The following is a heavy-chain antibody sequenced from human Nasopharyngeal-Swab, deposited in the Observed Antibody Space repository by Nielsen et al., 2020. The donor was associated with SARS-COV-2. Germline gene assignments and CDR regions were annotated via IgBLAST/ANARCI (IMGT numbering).Heavy chain of an antibody. CDR3: ANPYYYDSSGYDDY. J-gene: IGHJ4*02. V-gene: IGHV3-23*01. CDR2: ISGSGGST. Sequence: VRRAPGKGLEWVSAISGSGGSTYYADSVKGRFTISRDNSKNTLYLQMNSLRAEDTAVYYCANPYYYDSSGYDDYWGQGTLVTVSS. D-gene: IGHD3-22*01.